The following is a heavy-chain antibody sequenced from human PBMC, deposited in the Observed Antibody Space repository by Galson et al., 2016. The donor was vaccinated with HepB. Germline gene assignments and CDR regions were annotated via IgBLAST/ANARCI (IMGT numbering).Heavy chain of an antibody. CDR3: AKDTSMVIFGMDV. D-gene: IGHD3-10*01. CDR1: GFTFDDYA. CDR2: ISWNGVSV. Sequence: SLRLSCAASGFTFDDYAMHWVRQAPGKGLEWVSGISWNGVSVGYAASVKGRFTISRDNAKNSLYLQMNSLRAEDTALYYCAKDTSMVIFGMDVWGQGTTVTVSS. J-gene: IGHJ6*02. V-gene: IGHV3-9*01.